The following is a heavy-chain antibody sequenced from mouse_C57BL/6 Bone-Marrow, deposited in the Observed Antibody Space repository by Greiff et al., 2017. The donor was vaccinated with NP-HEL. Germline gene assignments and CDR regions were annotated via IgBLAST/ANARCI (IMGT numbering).Heavy chain of an antibody. J-gene: IGHJ4*01. CDR3: DLYYGNYLDY. V-gene: IGHV1-61*01. D-gene: IGHD2-1*01. CDR1: GYTFTSYW. Sequence: QVQLQQPGAELVRPGSSVKLSCKASGYTFTSYWMDWVKQRPGQGLEWIGNIYPSDSETHYNQKFKDKATLTVDKSSSTAYMQLSSLTSEDSAVYYCDLYYGNYLDYWGQGTSVTVSS. CDR2: IYPSDSET.